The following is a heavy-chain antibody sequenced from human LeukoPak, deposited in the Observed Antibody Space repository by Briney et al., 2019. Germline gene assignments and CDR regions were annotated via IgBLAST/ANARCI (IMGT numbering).Heavy chain of an antibody. D-gene: IGHD3-16*01. CDR2: ISSSGTYI. Sequence: GGSLRLSCAASGFTFSSYSMNWVRQAPGKGLEWVSSISSSGTYIYYADSVKGRFTISRDNAKNSLYLQMNSLRAEDTAVYYCARDLYGLGSHDYCGQGTLVTVSS. CDR3: ARDLYGLGSHDY. CDR1: GFTFSSYS. J-gene: IGHJ4*02. V-gene: IGHV3-21*01.